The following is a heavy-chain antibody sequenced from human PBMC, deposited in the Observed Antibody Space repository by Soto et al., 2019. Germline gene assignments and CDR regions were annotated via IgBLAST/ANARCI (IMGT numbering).Heavy chain of an antibody. CDR2: ISGGGVNT. J-gene: IGHJ4*02. V-gene: IGHV3-23*01. D-gene: IGHD6-19*01. CDR1: GFTFSNYA. Sequence: GGSLRLSCAAFGFTFSNYAMTWVRQAPGKGLESVSGISGGGVNTYYADSVKGRFSISRDNPKNTLHLQMNSLSVEDTAVYYCARARSGWCPFDYWGQGTLVTVSS. CDR3: ARARSGWCPFDY.